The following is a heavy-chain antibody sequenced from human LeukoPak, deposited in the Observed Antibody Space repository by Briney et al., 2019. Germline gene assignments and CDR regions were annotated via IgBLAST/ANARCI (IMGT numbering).Heavy chain of an antibody. CDR1: RFTFSNYW. CDR2: ISYDGSNK. V-gene: IGHV3-30*03. CDR3: ARDRLRWSRGFDY. J-gene: IGHJ4*02. Sequence: GGSLRLSCAASRFTFSNYWMTWVRQAPGKGLEWVAVISYDGSNKYYADSVKGRFTISRDNSKNTLYLQMNSLRAEDTAVYYCARDRLRWSRGFDYWGQGTLVTVSS. D-gene: IGHD4-23*01.